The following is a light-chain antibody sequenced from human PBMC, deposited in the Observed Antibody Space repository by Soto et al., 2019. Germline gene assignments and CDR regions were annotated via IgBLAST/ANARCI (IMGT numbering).Light chain of an antibody. CDR1: QSVSSSY. CDR2: GAS. Sequence: EIVLTQSPGTLSLSPGERATLSCRASQSVSSSYLAWYQQKPGQAPRLLIYGASSRATGIPDRFSGSGSGTDFTLTISGLEPEDVAVYSCQQCGSSPPTFGQGTKLEIK. CDR3: QQCGSSPPT. V-gene: IGKV3-20*01. J-gene: IGKJ2*01.